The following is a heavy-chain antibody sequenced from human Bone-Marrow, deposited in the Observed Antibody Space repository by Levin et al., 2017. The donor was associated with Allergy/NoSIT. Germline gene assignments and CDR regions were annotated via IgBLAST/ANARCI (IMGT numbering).Heavy chain of an antibody. V-gene: IGHV1-18*01. J-gene: IGHJ4*02. CDR2: ISAYNGNT. CDR1: GYTFTSYG. D-gene: IGHD4-11*01. CDR3: ARDLTHSNADTIDY. Sequence: GESLKISCKASGYTFTSYGISWVRQAPGQGLEWMGWISAYNGNTNYAQKLQGRVTMTTDTSTSTAYMELRSLRSDDTAVYYCARDLTHSNADTIDYWGQGTLVTVSS.